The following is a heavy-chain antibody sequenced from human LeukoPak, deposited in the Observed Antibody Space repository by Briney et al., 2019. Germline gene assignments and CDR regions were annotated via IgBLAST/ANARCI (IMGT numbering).Heavy chain of an antibody. CDR2: INPSGGTT. J-gene: IGHJ4*02. V-gene: IGHV1-46*01. CDR1: GYTFSTYY. CDR3: SRDLGGSYNDY. D-gene: IGHD1-26*01. Sequence: ASVKVSCKASGYTFSTYYMHWVRQAPGQGLEWVAVINPSGGTTTYAQKFQGRVTMTRDTSTSTVYMELSSLRIEDTAVYYCSRDLGGSYNDYWGQGTMVTVSS.